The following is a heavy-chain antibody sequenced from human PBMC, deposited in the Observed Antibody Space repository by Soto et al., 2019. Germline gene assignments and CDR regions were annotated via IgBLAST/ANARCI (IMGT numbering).Heavy chain of an antibody. CDR1: GFTFSSYA. CDR3: AKAEDSSSWYPDDYYGMDV. V-gene: IGHV3-23*01. J-gene: IGHJ6*02. CDR2: ISGSGGST. D-gene: IGHD6-13*01. Sequence: EVQLLESGGGLVQPGGSLRLSCAASGFTFSSYAMSWVRQAPGKGLEWVSAISGSGGSTYYADSVKGRFTISRDNSKNTLYLQMNSLRAEDTDVYYCAKAEDSSSWYPDDYYGMDVWGQGTTVTVSS.